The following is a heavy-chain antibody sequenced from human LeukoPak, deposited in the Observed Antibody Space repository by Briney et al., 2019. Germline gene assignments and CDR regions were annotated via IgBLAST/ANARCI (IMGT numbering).Heavy chain of an antibody. J-gene: IGHJ4*02. D-gene: IGHD6-13*01. V-gene: IGHV5-51*01. CDR3: ATRLGYSSIWYGY. CDR2: IYPGDSDT. Sequence: GESLKIPCKGSGYIFTSYWVGWVRQMPGKGLEWMGIIYPGDSDTRYSPSFQGQVTISADKSISTAYLQWSSLKASDTAMYYCATRLGYSSIWYGYWGQGTLVTVSS. CDR1: GYIFTSYW.